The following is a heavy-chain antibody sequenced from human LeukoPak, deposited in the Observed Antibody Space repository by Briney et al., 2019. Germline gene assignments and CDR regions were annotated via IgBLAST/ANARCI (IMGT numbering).Heavy chain of an antibody. D-gene: IGHD4-17*01. CDR3: ARVPRTTVPSRYFDY. CDR2: IYTSGRT. CDR1: GGSISSGSYY. J-gene: IGHJ4*02. Sequence: SETLSLTCTVSGGSISSGSYYWTWIRQPAGKGLEWIGRIYTSGRTNYSPSLKSRVTISVDTSKNQFSLKLSSVTAADTAVYYCARVPRTTVPSRYFDYWGQGTLVTVSS. V-gene: IGHV4-61*02.